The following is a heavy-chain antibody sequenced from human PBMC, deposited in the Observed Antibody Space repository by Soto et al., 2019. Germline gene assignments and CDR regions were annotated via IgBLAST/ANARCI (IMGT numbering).Heavy chain of an antibody. CDR3: AKDRHPDGIWTFDY. V-gene: IGHV3-23*01. CDR2: INGGGGTT. D-gene: IGHD3-9*01. J-gene: IGHJ4*02. CDR1: GLSFSGYT. Sequence: EVQLLESGGHLIQPGASLRLSCAASGLSFSGYTMNWVRQAQGKGLEWISGINGGGGTTYYADSVKGRFTISRDDSKNILYLQMNSPRAEDTAIYYCAKDRHPDGIWTFDYWGRGTLVTVSS.